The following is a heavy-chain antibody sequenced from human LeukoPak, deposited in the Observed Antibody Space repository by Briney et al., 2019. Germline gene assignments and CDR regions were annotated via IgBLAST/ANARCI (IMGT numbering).Heavy chain of an antibody. CDR3: ARTSGSGSYWNLPHY. Sequence: SETLSLTCAVYGGSFSGYYWSWIRQPPGKGLEWIGEINHSRSTNYNPSLKSRVTISVDTSKNQFSLKLSSVTAADTAMYYCARTSGSGSYWNLPHYWGQGTLVTVSS. CDR2: INHSRST. J-gene: IGHJ4*02. D-gene: IGHD3-10*01. CDR1: GGSFSGYY. V-gene: IGHV4-34*01.